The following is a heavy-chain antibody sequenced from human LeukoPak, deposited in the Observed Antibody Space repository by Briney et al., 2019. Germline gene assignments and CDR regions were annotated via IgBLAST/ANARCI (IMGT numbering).Heavy chain of an antibody. Sequence: GGSLRLSCAASGFTFSSYAMSWVRQAPGKGLEWVSAISGSGGSTYYADSVKGRFTISRDNSKNTLYLQMNSLRAEDTAVYYCAKRQAGDYYDSSGYGDYWGQGTLVTVSS. CDR3: AKRQAGDYYDSSGYGDY. CDR2: ISGSGGST. D-gene: IGHD3-22*01. J-gene: IGHJ4*02. V-gene: IGHV3-23*01. CDR1: GFTFSSYA.